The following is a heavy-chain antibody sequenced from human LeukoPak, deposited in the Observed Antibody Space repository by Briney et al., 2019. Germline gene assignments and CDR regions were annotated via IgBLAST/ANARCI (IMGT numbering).Heavy chain of an antibody. CDR3: ARLDTSGPNDY. Sequence: SETLSLTCTVSGGSISGGNYRWGWIRQPPGKGLEWIANIQFNGKTDYNPSLKSRVAISVDTSKRHFSLNLSSVTAADTALYYCARLDTSGPNDYWGQGTLVTVSS. V-gene: IGHV4-39*02. D-gene: IGHD3-10*01. J-gene: IGHJ4*02. CDR2: IQFNGKT. CDR1: GGSISGGNYR.